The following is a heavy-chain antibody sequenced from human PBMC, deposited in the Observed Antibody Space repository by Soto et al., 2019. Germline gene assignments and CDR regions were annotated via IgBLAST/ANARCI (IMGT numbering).Heavy chain of an antibody. J-gene: IGHJ6*02. CDR1: GFTFSSYA. Sequence: GGSLRLSCAAPGFTFSSYAMSWVRQAPGKGLEWVSTISRNSSTIYYADSVKGRFTISRDNAKNSLYLQMNSLRAEDTAVYYCARDRYSYYDFWSGSLPYYYYGMDVWGQGTTVTVSS. V-gene: IGHV3-48*04. D-gene: IGHD3-3*01. CDR2: ISRNSSTI. CDR3: ARDRYSYYDFWSGSLPYYYYGMDV.